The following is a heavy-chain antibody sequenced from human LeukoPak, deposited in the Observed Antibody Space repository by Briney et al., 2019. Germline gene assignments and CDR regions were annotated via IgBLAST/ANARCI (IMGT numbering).Heavy chain of an antibody. V-gene: IGHV7-4-1*02. D-gene: IGHD6-19*01. CDR3: ARASSGWIHNWFDP. CDR2: INTNTGNP. J-gene: IGHJ5*02. Sequence: ASVKVSCKASGYTFTNYAMNWVRQAPGQGLEWMGWINTNTGNPTYAQGFTGRFVFSLDTSVSTAYLQISSLKAEDTAVYYCARASSGWIHNWFDPWGQGTLVTVSS. CDR1: GYTFTNYA.